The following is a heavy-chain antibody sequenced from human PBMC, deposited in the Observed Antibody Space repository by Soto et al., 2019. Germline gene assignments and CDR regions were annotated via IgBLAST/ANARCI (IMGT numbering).Heavy chain of an antibody. CDR2: INHSGST. Sequence: LSLTCAVYGGSFSGYYWSWIRQPPGKGLEWIGEINHSGSTNYNPSLKSRVTISVDTSKNQFSLKLSSVTAADTAVYYCARSGGFMGSDYWGQGTLVTVS. V-gene: IGHV4-34*01. D-gene: IGHD3-16*01. J-gene: IGHJ4*02. CDR1: GGSFSGYY. CDR3: ARSGGFMGSDY.